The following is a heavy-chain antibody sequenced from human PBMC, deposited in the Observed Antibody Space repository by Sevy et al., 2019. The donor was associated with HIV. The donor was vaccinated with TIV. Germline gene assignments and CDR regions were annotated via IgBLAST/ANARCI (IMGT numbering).Heavy chain of an antibody. V-gene: IGHV3-23*01. CDR1: GFTFTSYA. J-gene: IGHJ3*02. CDR2: LSGGGGSP. CDR3: AKDRIWELGDAFDI. Sequence: GGSLRLSCAASGFTFTSYAMSWVRQTPGKGLEWVSGLSGGGGSPFYADSVKGRFTNSRDNSKNTLYLQMNSLRAEETALYYCAKDRIWELGDAFDIWGQGTMVTVSS. D-gene: IGHD1-26*01.